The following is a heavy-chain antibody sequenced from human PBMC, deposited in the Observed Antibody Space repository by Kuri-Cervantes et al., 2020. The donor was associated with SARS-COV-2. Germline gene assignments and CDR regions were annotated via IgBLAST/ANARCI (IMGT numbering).Heavy chain of an antibody. D-gene: IGHD3-16*02. V-gene: IGHV3-64*04. Sequence: GGSLRLSCSASGFTFSNYAMHWVRQAPGKGLEYVSVVSSNGGSTYYADSVKGRFTISRDNSKNTLYLQMNSLRAEDTAVYYCAREVIHYNWFDPWGQGTLVTVSS. CDR1: GFTFSNYA. CDR2: VSSNGGST. CDR3: AREVIHYNWFDP. J-gene: IGHJ5*02.